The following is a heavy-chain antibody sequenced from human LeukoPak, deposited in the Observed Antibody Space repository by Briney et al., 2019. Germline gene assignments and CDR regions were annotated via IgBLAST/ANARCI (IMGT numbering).Heavy chain of an antibody. CDR2: IIPIFGTA. Sequence: GASVKVSCKASGGTFSSYATSWVRQAPGQGLEWMGGIIPIFGTANYAQKFQGRVTITADESTSTAYMELSSLRSEDTAVYYCARGVNYDYVWGSYRGIYYFDYWGQGTLVTVSS. D-gene: IGHD3-16*02. CDR3: ARGVNYDYVWGSYRGIYYFDY. CDR1: GGTFSSYA. J-gene: IGHJ4*02. V-gene: IGHV1-69*13.